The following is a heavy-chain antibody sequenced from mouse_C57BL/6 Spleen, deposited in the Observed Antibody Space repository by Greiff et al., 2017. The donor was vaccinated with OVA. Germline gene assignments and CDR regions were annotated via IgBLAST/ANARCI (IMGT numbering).Heavy chain of an antibody. CDR1: GYTFTSYW. Sequence: EVQLQESGTVLARPGASVKMSCKTSGYTFTSYWMHWVKQRPGPGLEWIGAIYPGNSDTSYNQKFKGKAKLTAVTSASTAYMELSSLTNEDSAVYYCTIYYYGSSQYYFDYWGQGTTLTVSS. J-gene: IGHJ2*01. CDR2: IYPGNSDT. CDR3: TIYYYGSSQYYFDY. D-gene: IGHD1-1*01. V-gene: IGHV1-5*01.